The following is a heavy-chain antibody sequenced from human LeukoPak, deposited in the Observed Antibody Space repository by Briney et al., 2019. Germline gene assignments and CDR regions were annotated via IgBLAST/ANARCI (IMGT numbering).Heavy chain of an antibody. CDR2: IDPSHNST. CDR3: ARDRGYCSSTNGSPSNWFYP. Sequence: SVPVSCKACGYTFPNYHMHWVRPAPGQGLAWMGIIDPSHNSTSYAQKFQDRVTMTRDTSTSTVYMELSSLRSEDTAVYYCARDRGYCSSTNGSPSNWFYPWGQGTLVTVSS. CDR1: GYTFPNYH. D-gene: IGHD2-2*01. V-gene: IGHV1-46*01. J-gene: IGHJ5*02.